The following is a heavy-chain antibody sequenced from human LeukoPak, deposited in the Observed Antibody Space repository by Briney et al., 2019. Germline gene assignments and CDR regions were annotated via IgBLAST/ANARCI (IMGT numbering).Heavy chain of an antibody. Sequence: PGGSLRLSCAASGSTVSSNEMSWVRQAPGKGLEWVSVIYSTRTTYYADSVKGRFTISRDNSKNTVYLQMNSLRADDTAVYYCARDRDSGYDDDAFDIWGQGTMVSVSS. CDR3: ARDRDSGYDDDAFDI. J-gene: IGHJ3*02. D-gene: IGHD5-12*01. CDR2: IYSTRTT. CDR1: GSTVSSNE. V-gene: IGHV3-53*01.